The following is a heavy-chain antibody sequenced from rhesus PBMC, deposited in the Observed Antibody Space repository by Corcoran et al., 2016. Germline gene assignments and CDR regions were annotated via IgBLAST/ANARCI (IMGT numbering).Heavy chain of an antibody. V-gene: IGHV4-143*01. Sequence: QVQLQESGPGVVKPSETLSLTCTVSGGSISGYYLWSWIRQPPGKGLEWIGYIYGGSGSTSYNPSLKGPVIILIDTSKNQFSLKLSSVTAADTAVYYCARDPYSGSWKREIFDYWGQGVLVTVSS. CDR1: GGSISGYYL. CDR2: IYGGSGST. J-gene: IGHJ4*01. D-gene: IGHD6-25*01. CDR3: ARDPYSGSWKREIFDY.